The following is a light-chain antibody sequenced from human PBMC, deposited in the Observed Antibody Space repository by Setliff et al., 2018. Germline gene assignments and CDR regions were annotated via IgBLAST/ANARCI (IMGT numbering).Light chain of an antibody. Sequence: QSALTQPPSASGSPGQSLTISCTGTSRDIGAYNSVPWYQQHPGKAPKLLIYEVTKRPSGVPDRFSGSKSGDTASLTVSGLQADDEADYFCCSYAASYNPYVFGSGTKVTVL. V-gene: IGLV2-8*01. CDR1: SRDIGAYNS. CDR3: CSYAASYNPYV. CDR2: EVT. J-gene: IGLJ1*01.